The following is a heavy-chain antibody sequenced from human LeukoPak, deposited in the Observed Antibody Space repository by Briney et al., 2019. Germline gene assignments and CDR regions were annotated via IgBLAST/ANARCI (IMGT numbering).Heavy chain of an antibody. D-gene: IGHD2-21*01. CDR1: GYTFTGYY. CDR2: INPNSGGT. J-gene: IGHJ5*02. Sequence: GASVKVSCTASGYTFTGYYMHWVRQAPGQGLEWMGWINPNSGGTNYAQKFQGRVTMTRDTSISTPYMELSRLRSDDTAVYYCARYHGLGRENSLDPCGQRTLVTVSS. CDR3: ARYHGLGRENSLDP. V-gene: IGHV1-2*02.